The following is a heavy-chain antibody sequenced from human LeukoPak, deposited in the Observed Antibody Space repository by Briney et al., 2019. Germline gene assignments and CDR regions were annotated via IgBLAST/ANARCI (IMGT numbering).Heavy chain of an antibody. Sequence: GGSLRLSCVASGFSFSGYYISWIRQAPGQGLEWVSYISLSGDIIYYADSVKGRFTISRDNAKNSLYPQMNSLRAEDTAVYYCARGHYALDVWGQGTIVTVSS. CDR3: ARGHYALDV. V-gene: IGHV3-11*01. CDR2: ISLSGDII. CDR1: GFSFSGYY. J-gene: IGHJ6*02.